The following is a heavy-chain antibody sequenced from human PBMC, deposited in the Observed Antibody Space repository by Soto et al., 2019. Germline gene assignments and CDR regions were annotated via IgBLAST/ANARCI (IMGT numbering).Heavy chain of an antibody. D-gene: IGHD6-13*01. CDR1: RLTFYSYA. J-gene: IGHJ6*02. Sequence: PGCSTRIFWAASRLTFYSYAMSWVCQTPGEGLGWVSAISGSGGSTYYADSVKGRFTISRDNSKNTLYLQMNSLRAEDTAVYYCATRPGYSSSWYNGPYGTDGWGQGTTVIVSS. CDR3: ATRPGYSSSWYNGPYGTDG. V-gene: IGHV3-23*01. CDR2: ISGSGGST.